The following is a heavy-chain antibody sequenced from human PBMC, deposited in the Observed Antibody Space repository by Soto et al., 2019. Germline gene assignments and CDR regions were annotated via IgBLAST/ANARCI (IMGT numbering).Heavy chain of an antibody. V-gene: IGHV3-7*04. CDR3: ARGCGWIYSFPDS. D-gene: IGHD1-7*01. J-gene: IGHJ5*01. CDR2: IKEDGSVK. Sequence: EVQLVESGGGLVQPGGSLRLSCTASGFTFSEYWMTWVRQAPGQGLECVANIKEDGSVKYYVDSVKGRFTISRDKSKTSLNPTKASLRNQDTAIDFCARGCGWIYSFPDSWGQGAVVTVSS. CDR1: GFTFSEYW.